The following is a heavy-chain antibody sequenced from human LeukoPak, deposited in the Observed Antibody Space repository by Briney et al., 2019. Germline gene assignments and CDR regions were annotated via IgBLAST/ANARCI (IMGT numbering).Heavy chain of an antibody. Sequence: ASVTVSCKASGYTFTNYDINWVRQATGQGLEWMGWMNPNSGNTGYAQQFQGRVTMTWDTSISTAYMELSSLRSEDTAVYYCARGAGSEGGWFDPWGQGTLVTVSS. D-gene: IGHD3-10*01. CDR2: MNPNSGNT. CDR1: GYTFTNYD. J-gene: IGHJ5*02. CDR3: ARGAGSEGGWFDP. V-gene: IGHV1-8*01.